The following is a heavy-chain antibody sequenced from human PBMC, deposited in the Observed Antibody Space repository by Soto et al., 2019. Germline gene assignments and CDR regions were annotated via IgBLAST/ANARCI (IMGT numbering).Heavy chain of an antibody. D-gene: IGHD2-21*02. CDR3: AWGVTPIDL. CDR1: GYTFTNFG. Sequence: QVQLVQSGAEVKKPGASVKVSCKASGYTFTNFGISWVRQAPGQGLEWMGWISAYNGNTSYAHNFQVRVTMTTDTSTSTANMEPRTLRSDDAAVYYSAWGVTPIDLWGQGTLWSVSS. J-gene: IGHJ4*02. CDR2: ISAYNGNT. V-gene: IGHV1-18*01.